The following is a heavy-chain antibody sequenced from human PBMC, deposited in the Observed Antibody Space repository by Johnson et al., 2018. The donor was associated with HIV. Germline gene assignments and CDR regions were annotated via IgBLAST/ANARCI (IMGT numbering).Heavy chain of an antibody. CDR1: GFIFSGYW. J-gene: IGHJ3*02. V-gene: IGHV3-7*01. CDR2: IKYDGSGK. Sequence: VQLVESGGGLVQPGGSLRLSCAASGFIFSGYWMNWVRQAPGKGLEWVAGIKYDGSGKFCVDSVKGRFTISRDNAKNSLYLQMNSLRAEDTAVYYCARMYSSGWYDLRVVYAFDIWGQGTMVTVSS. D-gene: IGHD6-19*01. CDR3: ARMYSSGWYDLRVVYAFDI.